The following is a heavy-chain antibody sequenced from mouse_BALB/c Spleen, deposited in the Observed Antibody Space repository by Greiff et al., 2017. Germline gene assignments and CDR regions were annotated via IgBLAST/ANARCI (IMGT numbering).Heavy chain of an antibody. J-gene: IGHJ1*01. CDR2: ISYSGST. V-gene: IGHV3-8*02. D-gene: IGHD1-1*01. CDR1: GDSITSGY. CDR3: ARFCGSSSDWYFDV. Sequence: EVQLQESGPSLVKPSQTLSLTCSVTGDSITSGYWNWIRKFPGNKLEYMGYISYSGSTYYNPSPKSRISITRDTSKNQYYLQLNSVTTEDTATYYCARFCGSSSDWYFDVWGAGTTVTVSS.